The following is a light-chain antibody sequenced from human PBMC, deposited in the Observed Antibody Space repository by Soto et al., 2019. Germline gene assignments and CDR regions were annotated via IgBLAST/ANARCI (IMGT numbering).Light chain of an antibody. CDR1: ESVDFH. V-gene: IGKV3-11*01. CDR2: DAS. Sequence: VLTQSPATLSLSPGKRATLSCRASESVDFHLAWYQQKPGQAPRLLIYDASVRATGTPARFSGSGSGTDFTLTISRLETADFVLYYCQQSRTSTTFGQGTRPE. J-gene: IGKJ5*01. CDR3: QQSRTSTT.